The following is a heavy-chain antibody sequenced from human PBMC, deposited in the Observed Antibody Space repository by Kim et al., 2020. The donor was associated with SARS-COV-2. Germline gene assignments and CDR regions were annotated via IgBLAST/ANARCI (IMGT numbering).Heavy chain of an antibody. Sequence: NPSLKSRFTISVDTSTNRFSLKLSAVTAADTAVYYCARQTDTAMVRYFDYWGQGTLVTVSS. D-gene: IGHD5-18*01. J-gene: IGHJ4*02. V-gene: IGHV4-59*08. CDR3: ARQTDTAMVRYFDY.